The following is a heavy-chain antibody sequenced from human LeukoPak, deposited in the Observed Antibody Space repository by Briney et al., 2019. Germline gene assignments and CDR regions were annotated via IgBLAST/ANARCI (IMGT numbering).Heavy chain of an antibody. CDR2: INHNGNVN. D-gene: IGHD3-16*01. J-gene: IGHJ6*02. CDR1: EFTFSSYW. Sequence: GGSLRLSCAASEFTFSSYWMSWVRQAPGKGLEWVASINHNGNVNYYVDSVKGRFTISRDNAKNSLYLQMSNLRAEDTAVYFCARGGGLDVWGQGATVTVSS. CDR3: ARGGGLDV. V-gene: IGHV3-7*03.